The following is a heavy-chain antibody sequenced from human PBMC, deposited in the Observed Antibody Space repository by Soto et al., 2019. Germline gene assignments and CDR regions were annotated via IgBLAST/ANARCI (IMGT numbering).Heavy chain of an antibody. Sequence: QITLKESGPTLVKPTQTLTLTCTFSGFSLSTDGVGVGWIRQPPGKAPEWLALNYWNDDKRFSPSLKTRLTITKDTSKNQVVLTLTNMDPVDTATYYCAQLSGYDAGGWFDPWGQGTLVTVSS. J-gene: IGHJ5*02. D-gene: IGHD5-12*01. CDR3: AQLSGYDAGGWFDP. CDR1: GFSLSTDGVG. V-gene: IGHV2-5*01. CDR2: NYWNDDK.